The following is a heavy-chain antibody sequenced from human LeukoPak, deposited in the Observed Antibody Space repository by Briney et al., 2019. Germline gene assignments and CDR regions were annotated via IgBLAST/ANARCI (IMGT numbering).Heavy chain of an antibody. D-gene: IGHD3-22*01. V-gene: IGHV3-30*03. J-gene: IGHJ4*02. CDR2: ISQDGSNK. CDR1: GFSFSSYG. Sequence: GGSLRLSCAASGFSFSSYGMHWVRQAPGKGLEGVALISQDGSNKYHADSVEGRFTISRDNSKNTLYLQMNSLRVEDTAVYYCASAWHLGIVVVMLDSWGQGTLVTVSS. CDR3: ASAWHLGIVVVMLDS.